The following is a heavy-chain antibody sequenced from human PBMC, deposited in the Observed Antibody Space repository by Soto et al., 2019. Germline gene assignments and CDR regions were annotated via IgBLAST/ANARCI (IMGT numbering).Heavy chain of an antibody. CDR1: GFTFSSYA. J-gene: IGHJ6*02. CDR3: AKDSYCSSTSCFTYYYYGMDV. Sequence: PGGSLRLSCAASGFTFSSYAMSWVRQAPGKGLEWVSAISGSGGSTYYADSVEGRFTISRDNSKNTLYLQMNSLRAEDTAVYYCAKDSYCSSTSCFTYYYYGMDVWGQGTTVTVSS. D-gene: IGHD2-2*02. V-gene: IGHV3-23*01. CDR2: ISGSGGST.